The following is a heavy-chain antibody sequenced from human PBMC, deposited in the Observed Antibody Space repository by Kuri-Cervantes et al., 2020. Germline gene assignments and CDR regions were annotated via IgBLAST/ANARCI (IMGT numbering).Heavy chain of an antibody. Sequence: GGSLRLSCAASGFTFSSYAMSWVRQAPGKGLEWVSAISGSGGSTYYADSVKGRFTISRDNSKNTLYLQMNSLRAEDTAVYYCARGKGSATGNWFDPWGQGTLVTVSS. V-gene: IGHV3-23*01. CDR3: ARGKGSATGNWFDP. J-gene: IGHJ5*02. CDR1: GFTFSSYA. D-gene: IGHD3-10*01. CDR2: ISGSGGST.